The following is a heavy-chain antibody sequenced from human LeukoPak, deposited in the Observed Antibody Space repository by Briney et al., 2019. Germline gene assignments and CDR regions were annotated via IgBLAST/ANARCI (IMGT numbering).Heavy chain of an antibody. CDR1: GFTFSSYG. D-gene: IGHD6-13*01. Sequence: PGGSLRLSCAASGFTFSSYGMHWVRQAPGKGLEWVAFIRDDGSNKYYADSVKGRFTISRDNSKNTLYLQMNSLRAEDTAVYYCAKDRSWSIAAAALDYWGQGTLVTVSS. V-gene: IGHV3-30*02. CDR3: AKDRSWSIAAAALDY. J-gene: IGHJ4*02. CDR2: IRDDGSNK.